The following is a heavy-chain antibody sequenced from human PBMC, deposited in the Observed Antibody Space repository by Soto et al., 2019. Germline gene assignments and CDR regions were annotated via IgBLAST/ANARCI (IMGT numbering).Heavy chain of an antibody. CDR2: ISYDGTNE. CDR3: ARETLINSYLDY. CDR1: GFNFRDYA. J-gene: IGHJ4*02. V-gene: IGHV3-30-3*01. D-gene: IGHD3-10*01. Sequence: GGSLRLSCAASGFNFRDYAVHWVRQAPGKGLGWVALISYDGTNEYYADSVKGRFTISRDNSKHTLYLQMNSLRAEDTAVYYCARETLINSYLDYWAQGT.